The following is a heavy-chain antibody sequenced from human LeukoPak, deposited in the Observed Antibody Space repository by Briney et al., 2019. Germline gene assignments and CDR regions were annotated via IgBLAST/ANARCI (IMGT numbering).Heavy chain of an antibody. CDR3: ASGYGDFGGIDAFDI. Sequence: GGSLRLSCAASGFTFSSYWMHWVRQAPGKGLVWVSRINSDGSSTSYADSVKGRFTISRDNSKNTLYLQMNSLRAEDTAVYYCASGYGDFGGIDAFDIWGQGTMVTVSS. J-gene: IGHJ3*02. CDR1: GFTFSSYW. CDR2: INSDGSST. D-gene: IGHD4-17*01. V-gene: IGHV3-74*01.